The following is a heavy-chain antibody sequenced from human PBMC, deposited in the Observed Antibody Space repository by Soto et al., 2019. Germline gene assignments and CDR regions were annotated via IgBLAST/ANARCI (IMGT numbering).Heavy chain of an antibody. J-gene: IGHJ4*02. CDR3: ARANIGPPRTFDY. V-gene: IGHV4-34*01. CDR1: GGSFSGDY. D-gene: IGHD3-10*02. Sequence: PSETRSLTCAVYGGSFSGDYWSWSRQPPGKGLEWIGEINHSGSTNYNPSLKSRVTISVDTYKNQFSLKLSSVTAADTAVYYCARANIGPPRTFDYWRQGTLVPVSS. CDR2: INHSGST.